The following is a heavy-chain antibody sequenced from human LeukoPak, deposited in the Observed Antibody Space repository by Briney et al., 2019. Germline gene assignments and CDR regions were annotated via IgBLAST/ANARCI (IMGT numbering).Heavy chain of an antibody. Sequence: GGSLRLSCAASGFSFSSYGIHWVRQAPGKGLEWVAFIKYDGNNKYFADSVKGRFTISRDNSKNTVYLEMNSLRDGDTAVYYCARDRDSRSYYIFYWGQGTLVTVSS. CDR3: ARDRDSRSYYIFY. CDR1: GFSFSSYG. V-gene: IGHV3-33*05. D-gene: IGHD3-10*01. CDR2: IKYDGNNK. J-gene: IGHJ4*02.